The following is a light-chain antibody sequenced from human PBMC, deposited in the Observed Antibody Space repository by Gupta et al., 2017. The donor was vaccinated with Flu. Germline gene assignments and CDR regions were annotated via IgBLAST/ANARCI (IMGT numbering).Light chain of an antibody. V-gene: IGLV2-11*01. CDR3: CSYAGSYTGV. J-gene: IGLJ3*02. CDR2: DVS. Sequence: QSALTQPRSVSGSPGPSVTISCTGTSSDVGGYNYVSWYQQHPGKGPKLMIYDVSQRPSGVPDRFSGSKSGNTASLTISGLQAEDEADYYCCSYAGSYTGVFGGGTKLTVL. CDR1: SSDVGGYNY.